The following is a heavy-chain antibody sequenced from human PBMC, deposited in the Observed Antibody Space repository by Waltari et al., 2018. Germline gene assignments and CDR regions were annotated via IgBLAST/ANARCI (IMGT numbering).Heavy chain of an antibody. CDR3: ARGPSITIFGVVIMPATSYYYMDV. D-gene: IGHD3-3*01. J-gene: IGHJ6*03. CDR2: INHSGST. Sequence: QVQLQQWGAGLLKPSETLSLTCGVYGGSFRGYYWSWIRQPPGKGLEWVGEINHSGSTNYNPSLKSRVTISVDTSKNQFSLKLSSVTAADTAVYYCARGPSITIFGVVIMPATSYYYMDVWGKGTTVTVSS. V-gene: IGHV4-34*01. CDR1: GGSFRGYY.